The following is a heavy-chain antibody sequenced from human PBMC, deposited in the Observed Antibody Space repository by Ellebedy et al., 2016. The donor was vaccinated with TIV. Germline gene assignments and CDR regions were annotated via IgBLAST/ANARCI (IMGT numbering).Heavy chain of an antibody. CDR3: ATMGYEKTSGLGAFGI. J-gene: IGHJ3*02. CDR1: GYTLTELS. V-gene: IGHV1-24*01. Sequence: ASVKVSCKVSGYTLTELSMHWVRQAPGKGLEWMGGFDPEDGETIYAQKFQGRVTMTEDTSTDTAYMELSSLRSEDTAVYYCATMGYEKTSGLGAFGIWGQGTMVTVSS. D-gene: IGHD5-12*01. CDR2: FDPEDGET.